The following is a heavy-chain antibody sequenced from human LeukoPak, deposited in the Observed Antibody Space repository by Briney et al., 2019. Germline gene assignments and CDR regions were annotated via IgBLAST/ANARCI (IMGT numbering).Heavy chain of an antibody. D-gene: IGHD3-22*01. Sequence: GSLRLSCAASGFTFRSYGMPWGRPAPGKGLGGGAGISYDGSNKYYADSVKGRFTISRDNSKNTLYLQMNSLRAEDTAVYYCAKGPGVIVSVYYFDYWGQGTLVTVSS. CDR3: AKGPGVIVSVYYFDY. CDR1: GFTFRSYG. CDR2: ISYDGSNK. V-gene: IGHV3-30*18. J-gene: IGHJ4*02.